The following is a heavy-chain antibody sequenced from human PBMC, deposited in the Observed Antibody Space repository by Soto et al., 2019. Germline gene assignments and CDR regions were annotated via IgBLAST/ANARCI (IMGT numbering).Heavy chain of an antibody. CDR1: GFTFSSYW. Sequence: LRLSCAASGFTFSSYWMSWVRQAPGKGLEWVANIKQDGSEKYYVDSVKGRFTISRDNAKNSLYLQMNSVRAEDTAVYYCARDSKWFGEIERTGGPTNYWGQGTLVTVSS. D-gene: IGHD3-10*01. J-gene: IGHJ4*02. CDR2: IKQDGSEK. CDR3: ARDSKWFGEIERTGGPTNY. V-gene: IGHV3-7*01.